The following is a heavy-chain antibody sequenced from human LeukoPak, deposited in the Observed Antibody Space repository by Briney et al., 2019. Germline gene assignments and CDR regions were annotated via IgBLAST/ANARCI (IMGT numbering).Heavy chain of an antibody. Sequence: GSLRLSCAASEFTFSSYNMNWVRQAPGKGLEWVSYISSSSSTIYYADSVKGRFTISRDNAKNSLYLQMNSLRAEDTAVYYCARDRIEQQRTLGRSSNYYYYYYMDVWGKGTTVTVSS. J-gene: IGHJ6*03. V-gene: IGHV3-48*01. CDR1: EFTFSSYN. CDR3: ARDRIEQQRTLGRSSNYYYYYYMDV. CDR2: ISSSSSTI. D-gene: IGHD6-13*01.